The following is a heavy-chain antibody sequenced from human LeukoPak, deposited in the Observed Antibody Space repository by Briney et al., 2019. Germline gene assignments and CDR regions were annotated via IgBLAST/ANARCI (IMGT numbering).Heavy chain of an antibody. CDR2: IYYSGST. V-gene: IGHV4-59*01. CDR1: GGSISSYY. Sequence: PSETLSLTCTVSGGSISSYYWSWIRQPPGKGLEWIGYIYYSGSTKYNPSLKSRVTISVDTSKNQFSLKLSSVTAADTAVYYCARVLYGSGTYYFDYWGQGTLVTVSS. D-gene: IGHD3-10*01. CDR3: ARVLYGSGTYYFDY. J-gene: IGHJ4*02.